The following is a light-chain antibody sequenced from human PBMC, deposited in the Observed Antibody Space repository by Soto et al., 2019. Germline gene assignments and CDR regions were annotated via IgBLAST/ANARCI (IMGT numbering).Light chain of an antibody. CDR2: LNSDGSH. CDR1: SGHSSYA. V-gene: IGLV4-69*01. CDR3: QTWVTGIQV. J-gene: IGLJ2*01. Sequence: QLVLTQSASASASLGASVKLTCTLSSGHSSYAIAWHQQQPEKGTRYLMKLNSDGSHSTGDGITDRFSCSSSGAERFLTISSLQSEDEAYYYCQTWVTGIQVFGGGTQLTVL.